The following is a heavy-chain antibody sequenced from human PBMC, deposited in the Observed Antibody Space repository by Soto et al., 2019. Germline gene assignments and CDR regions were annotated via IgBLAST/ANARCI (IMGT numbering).Heavy chain of an antibody. CDR2: IIPILGIA. D-gene: IGHD4-4*01. V-gene: IGHV1-69*02. CDR1: GGTFSSYT. Sequence: QVQLVQSGAEVKKPGSSVKVSCKASGGTFSSYTISWVRQAPGQGLEWMGRIIPILGIANYAQKFQGRVTITADKSTSTAYMELSSLRSEDTAVYYCARGDGYSPLFYGMDVWGQGTTVTVSS. CDR3: ARGDGYSPLFYGMDV. J-gene: IGHJ6*02.